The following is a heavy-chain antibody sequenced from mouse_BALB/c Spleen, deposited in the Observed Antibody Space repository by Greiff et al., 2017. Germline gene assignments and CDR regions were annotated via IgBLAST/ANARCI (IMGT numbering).Heavy chain of an antibody. CDR1: GFTFSSFG. J-gene: IGHJ2*01. CDR2: ISSGSSTI. CDR3: AREEPYGSSYNY. D-gene: IGHD1-1*01. V-gene: IGHV5-17*02. Sequence: EVHLVESGGGLVQPGGSRKLSCAASGFTFSSFGMHWVRQAPEKGLEWVAYISSGSSTIYYADTVKGRFTISRDNPKNTLFLQMTSLRSEDTAMYYGAREEPYGSSYNYWGQGTTLTVSS.